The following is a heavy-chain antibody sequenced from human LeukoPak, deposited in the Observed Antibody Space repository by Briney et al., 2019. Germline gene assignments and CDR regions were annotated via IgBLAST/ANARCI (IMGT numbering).Heavy chain of an antibody. Sequence: SKTLSLTCTVSGGSISSYYWSWIRQPAGKGLEWIGRIYTSGSTNYNPSLKSRVTMSVDTSKDQFSLKLSSVTAADTAVYYCARVYCSGGSCYEDNWFDPWGQGTLVTVSS. V-gene: IGHV4-4*07. CDR3: ARVYCSGGSCYEDNWFDP. J-gene: IGHJ5*02. CDR1: GGSISSYY. CDR2: IYTSGST. D-gene: IGHD2-15*01.